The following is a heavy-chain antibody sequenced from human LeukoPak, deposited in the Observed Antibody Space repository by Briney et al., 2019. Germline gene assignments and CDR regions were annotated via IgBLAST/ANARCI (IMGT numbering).Heavy chain of an antibody. CDR1: GYTFTSYG. CDR2: ITAYNGNR. D-gene: IGHD1-1*01. CDR3: ARDNDKVVDH. Sequence: EASVKVSCKASGYTFTSYGISWVRQAPGQGLEWMGWITAYNGNRLYAQRFQGRITLTTDTSTSTSYMELRSLEYDDTAIYYCARDNDKVVDHWGQGTLVTVSS. J-gene: IGHJ4*01. V-gene: IGHV1-18*01.